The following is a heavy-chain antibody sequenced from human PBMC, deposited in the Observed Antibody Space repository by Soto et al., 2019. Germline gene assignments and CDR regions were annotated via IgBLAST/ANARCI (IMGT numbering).Heavy chain of an antibody. D-gene: IGHD6-25*01. CDR3: ASSSRLLLDY. J-gene: IGHJ4*02. CDR2: IIPILGIA. Sequence: QVQLVQSGAEVKKPGSSVKVSCKASGGTFSSYSISWVRQAPGQGLECIGRIIPILGIANYALKFQGRVPITSDTPTSTAYMELRSLRSEDTAVYYCASSSRLLLDYWGQGTLVTVSS. CDR1: GGTFSSYS. V-gene: IGHV1-69*02.